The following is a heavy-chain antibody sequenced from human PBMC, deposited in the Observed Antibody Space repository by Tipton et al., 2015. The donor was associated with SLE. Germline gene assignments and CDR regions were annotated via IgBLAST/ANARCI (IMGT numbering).Heavy chain of an antibody. Sequence: TLSLTCTVSGYSISSSNYWGWIRQPPGKELEWIGSIYLSGSNYYNPSLQSRVTISVDTSKNQFSLELSSVTAADTAVYYCARASERIGHFDYWGRGTLVTVSS. CDR3: ARASERIGHFDY. D-gene: IGHD1-1*01. CDR2: IYLSGSN. V-gene: IGHV4-38-2*02. J-gene: IGHJ4*02. CDR1: GYSISSSNY.